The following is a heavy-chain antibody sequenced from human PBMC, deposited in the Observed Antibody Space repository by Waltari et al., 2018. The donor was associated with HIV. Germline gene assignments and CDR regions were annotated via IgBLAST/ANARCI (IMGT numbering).Heavy chain of an antibody. Sequence: QVQLVQSGAEVTKPGASVKVPCKVSGYTLTQLSMHWVRQAPGKGLEWMGGFDPEDGETIYAQKFQGRVTMTEDTSTDTAYMELSSLRSEDTAVYYCATVVRYGNWFDPWGQGTLVTVSS. V-gene: IGHV1-24*01. CDR1: GYTLTQLS. CDR3: ATVVRYGNWFDP. CDR2: FDPEDGET. J-gene: IGHJ5*02. D-gene: IGHD4-17*01.